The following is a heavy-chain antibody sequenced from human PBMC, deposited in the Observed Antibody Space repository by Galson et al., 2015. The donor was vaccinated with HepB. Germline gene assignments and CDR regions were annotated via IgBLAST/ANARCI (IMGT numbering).Heavy chain of an antibody. V-gene: IGHV1-46*01. D-gene: IGHD6-19*01. CDR2: VNPSGGST. CDR3: AGWRRGGDIVVAGYGILDY. Sequence: SVKVSCKASGYTFINYFIHWVRQAPGQGLEWMGIVNPSGGSTNYAQKFQGRVTMTRDTSTSTVYMELNSLRSEDTAVYYCAGWRRGGDIVVAGYGILDYWGQGTLVTVSS. CDR1: GYTFINYF. J-gene: IGHJ4*02.